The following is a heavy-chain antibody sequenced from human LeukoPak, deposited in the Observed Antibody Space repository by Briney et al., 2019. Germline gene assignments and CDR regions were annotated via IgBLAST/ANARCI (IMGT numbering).Heavy chain of an antibody. V-gene: IGHV3-9*01. D-gene: IGHD6-13*01. CDR2: ISWNSGSI. J-gene: IGHJ6*02. CDR3: AKDIGSSWYSSNYYYGMDV. CDR1: GFTFDDYA. Sequence: GRSLRLSCAASGFTFDDYAMPWVRQAPGKGLEWVSGISWNSGSIGYADSVKGRFTISRDNAKNSLYLQMNSLRAEDTALYYCAKDIGSSWYSSNYYYGMDVWGQGTTVTVSS.